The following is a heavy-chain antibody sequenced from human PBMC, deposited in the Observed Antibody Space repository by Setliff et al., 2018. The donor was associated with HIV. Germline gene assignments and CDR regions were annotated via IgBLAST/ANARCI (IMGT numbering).Heavy chain of an antibody. CDR2: INHSGST. CDR1: GGSFSGYS. D-gene: IGHD3-3*01. Sequence: SETLSLTCAVYGGSFSGYSWSWIRQSPGKGLEWIGEINHSGSTNYNPSLKSRLTTSADTSKKQFSLSLTSVTAEDTAVYFCGRIYYDFWSGQTDVWDKGTAVTVSS. V-gene: IGHV4-34*01. J-gene: IGHJ6*04. CDR3: GRIYYDFWSGQTDV.